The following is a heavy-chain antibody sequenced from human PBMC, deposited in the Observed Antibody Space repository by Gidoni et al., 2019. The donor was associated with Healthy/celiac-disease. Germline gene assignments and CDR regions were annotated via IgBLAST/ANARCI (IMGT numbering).Heavy chain of an antibody. Sequence: QVQLQESGPGLVKPSGTLSLTCAVSGGSISSSTWWSWVRQPPGKGLEWIGEIYHSGSTNYNPSPKSRVTISVDKSKNQFSLKLSSVTAADTAVYYCARYEGGIQLWPGQNWFDPWGQGTLVTVSS. V-gene: IGHV4-4*02. CDR3: ARYEGGIQLWPGQNWFDP. D-gene: IGHD5-18*01. CDR2: IYHSGST. CDR1: GGSISSSTW. J-gene: IGHJ5*02.